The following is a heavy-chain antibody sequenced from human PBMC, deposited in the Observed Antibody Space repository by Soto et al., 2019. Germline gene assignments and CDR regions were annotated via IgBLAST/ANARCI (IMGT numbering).Heavy chain of an antibody. CDR3: ARVRSIAARSYYYYGMDV. CDR1: VDSVSSNSAA. J-gene: IGHJ6*02. Sequence: SQTLSLTCAISVDSVSSNSAAWNWIRQSPSRGLEWLGRTYYRSKWYNDYAVSVKSRITINPDTSKNQFSLQLNSVTPEDTAVYYCARVRSIAARSYYYYGMDVWGQGTTVTVSS. D-gene: IGHD6-6*01. V-gene: IGHV6-1*01. CDR2: TYYRSKWYN.